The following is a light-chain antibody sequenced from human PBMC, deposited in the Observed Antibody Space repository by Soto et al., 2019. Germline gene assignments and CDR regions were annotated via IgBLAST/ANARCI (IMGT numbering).Light chain of an antibody. Sequence: IVMTQAPATLSVSPGERATLSCRASQSVSSKLAWYQQKTGQAPRLLIYGASTRATGIPARFSGSGSGTEFTLTISSLQSEDFAVYFCQQYNNWPPTWTFGQGTKVDIK. J-gene: IGKJ1*01. CDR1: QSVSSK. V-gene: IGKV3-15*01. CDR2: GAS. CDR3: QQYNNWPPTWT.